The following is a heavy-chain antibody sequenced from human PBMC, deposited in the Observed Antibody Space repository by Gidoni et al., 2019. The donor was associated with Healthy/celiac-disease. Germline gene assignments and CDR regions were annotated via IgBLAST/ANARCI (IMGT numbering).Heavy chain of an antibody. D-gene: IGHD4-4*01. Sequence: EVQLVESGGGLVQPGGSLRLSCAASGFTFRSYSMNWVRQAPGRGLEWVSYISSSSSTIYYADSVKGRFTISRDNAKNSLYLQMNSLRAEDTAVYYCARDGFTVYYYYGMDVWGQGTTVTVSS. J-gene: IGHJ6*02. V-gene: IGHV3-48*01. CDR2: ISSSSSTI. CDR3: ARDGFTVYYYYGMDV. CDR1: GFTFRSYS.